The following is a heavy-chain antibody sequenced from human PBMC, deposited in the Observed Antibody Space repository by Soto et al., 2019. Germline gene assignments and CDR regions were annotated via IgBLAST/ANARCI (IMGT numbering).Heavy chain of an antibody. J-gene: IGHJ4*02. Sequence: EVQLVESGGGLVQPGGSLRLSCAASGFTINNYWMHWVRQAPGKGPEWVASVSPDGSGKYYVDAVKGRFTISRDNAGNSLYLQMNSLKAEDTAVYSCAREAVSATPGDFWGQGTLVTVSS. V-gene: IGHV3-7*04. D-gene: IGHD6-19*01. CDR1: GFTINNYW. CDR2: VSPDGSGK. CDR3: AREAVSATPGDF.